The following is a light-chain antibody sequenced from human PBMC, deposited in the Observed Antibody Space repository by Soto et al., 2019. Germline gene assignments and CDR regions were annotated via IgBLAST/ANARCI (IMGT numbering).Light chain of an antibody. V-gene: IGKV3-15*01. J-gene: IGKJ4*01. Sequence: EIVMTQSPASLSVSPGETATVSCRASRSVSSNLAWYQQKPGQAPRLLIYAASTRATGLPARFSGSGSGTEFTLTISSLQSEDFAVYYCQQYNNWPLTFGGGTKVDIK. CDR1: RSVSSN. CDR3: QQYNNWPLT. CDR2: AAS.